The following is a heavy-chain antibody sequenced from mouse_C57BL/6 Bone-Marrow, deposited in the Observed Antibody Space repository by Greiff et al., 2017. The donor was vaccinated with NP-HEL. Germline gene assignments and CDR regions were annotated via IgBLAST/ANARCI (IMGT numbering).Heavy chain of an antibody. CDR1: GYTFTSYW. J-gene: IGHJ1*03. Sequence: VKLQQPGAELVKPGASVKVSCKASGYTFTSYWMHWVKQRPGQGLEWIGRIHPSDSDTNYNQKFKGKATLTVDKSSSTAYMQLSSLTSEDSAVYYCAIRWSYWYFDVWGTGTTVTVSS. CDR3: AIRWSYWYFDV. CDR2: IHPSDSDT. V-gene: IGHV1-74*01. D-gene: IGHD2-3*01.